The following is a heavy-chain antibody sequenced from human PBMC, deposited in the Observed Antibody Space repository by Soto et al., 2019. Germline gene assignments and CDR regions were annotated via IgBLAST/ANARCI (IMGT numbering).Heavy chain of an antibody. CDR1: GFTFSSYA. J-gene: IGHJ4*02. CDR2: ISGSGGTA. D-gene: IGHD1-1*01. CDR3: AKGGGQNWNFEY. Sequence: EVQLLESGGGSVQPGGSLRLSCAASGFTFSSYAMHWVRRPPGKGLEWVSSISGSGGTAYYADSVKGRFSISRDSLVNTLYLQLNSLRAEETAVYYCAKGGGQNWNFEYWGQGPLVTVSP. V-gene: IGHV3-23*01.